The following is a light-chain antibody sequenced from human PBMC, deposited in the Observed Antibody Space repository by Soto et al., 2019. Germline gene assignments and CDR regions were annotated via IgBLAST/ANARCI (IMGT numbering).Light chain of an antibody. Sequence: EIVLTQSPGTLSLSPGERATLSCRASQSVSNSYLAWYQQKPGQAPRLLIYGASSRATGIPHRFSGSGSGTDFTLTISRLESEDFAVYYCQQYGSSPRAFGQGTKVEIK. CDR2: GAS. CDR1: QSVSNSY. CDR3: QQYGSSPRA. V-gene: IGKV3-20*01. J-gene: IGKJ1*01.